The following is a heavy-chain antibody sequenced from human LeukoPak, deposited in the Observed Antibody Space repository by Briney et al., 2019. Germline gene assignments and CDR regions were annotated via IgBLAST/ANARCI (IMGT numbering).Heavy chain of an antibody. CDR3: ARGAYFDWLLSYLDY. CDR1: GFTFSSYW. D-gene: IGHD3-9*01. J-gene: IGHJ4*02. V-gene: IGHV3-74*01. Sequence: GGSLRLSCAASGFTFSSYWMHWVRQAPGKGLVWVSRINSDGSSTSYADSVKGRFTISRDNAKNTLYLQMNSLRADDTAVYYCARGAYFDWLLSYLDYWGQGTLVTVSS. CDR2: INSDGSST.